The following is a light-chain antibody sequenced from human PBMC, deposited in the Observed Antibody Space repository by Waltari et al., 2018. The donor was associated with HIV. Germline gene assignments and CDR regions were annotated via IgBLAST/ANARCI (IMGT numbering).Light chain of an antibody. CDR3: QQYNSYPFT. J-gene: IGKJ3*01. V-gene: IGKV1-16*02. CDR2: AAS. Sequence: DIQMTQSPSSLSASVGDRVTITCRASQDIRNFLAWFQQKPGKAPQSLIYAASSLQSGVPSNFSGSGSGTDFTLTISSLQPEDFATYYCQQYNSYPFTFGPGTKVDIK. CDR1: QDIRNF.